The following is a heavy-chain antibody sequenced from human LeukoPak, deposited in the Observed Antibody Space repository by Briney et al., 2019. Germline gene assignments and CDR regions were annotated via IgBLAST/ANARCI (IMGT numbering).Heavy chain of an antibody. CDR2: INHSGST. J-gene: IGHJ4*02. CDR3: ARGLVSCSGGSCYSGIDY. CDR1: GGSFSGYY. D-gene: IGHD2-15*01. Sequence: PSETLSLTCAVYGGSFSGYYWGWIRQPPGKGLEWIGEINHSGSTNYNPSLTSRVTISVDTSKNQFSLRLSSVTAADTAVYYCARGLVSCSGGSCYSGIDYWGQGTLVTVSS. V-gene: IGHV4-34*01.